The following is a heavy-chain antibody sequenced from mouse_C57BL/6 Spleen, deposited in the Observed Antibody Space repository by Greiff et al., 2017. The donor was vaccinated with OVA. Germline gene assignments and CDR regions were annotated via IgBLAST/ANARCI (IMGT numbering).Heavy chain of an antibody. V-gene: IGHV5-4*01. J-gene: IGHJ4*01. D-gene: IGHD1-2*01. CDR3: ARDQRLTGTAMDY. CDR1: GFTFSSYA. Sequence: EVMLVESGGGLVKPGGSLKLSCAASGFTFSSYAMSWVRQTPEKRLEWVATISDGGSYTYYPDNVKGRFTISRDNAKNNLYLQMSNLKSDDTAMYYCARDQRLTGTAMDYWGQGTSVTVSS. CDR2: ISDGGSYT.